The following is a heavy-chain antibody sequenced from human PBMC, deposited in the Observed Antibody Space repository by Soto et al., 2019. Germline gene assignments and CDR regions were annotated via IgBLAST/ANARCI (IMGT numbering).Heavy chain of an antibody. V-gene: IGHV1-8*01. D-gene: IGHD1-1*01. Sequence: QVQLVQSGAEVKKPGASVKVSCKASGYTFTSYDINWVRQDTGQGLEWMGWMNANSGNTGYAQKFQGRVTMTRNTSISTAYMELSSLRSEDTAVYYGARETTAYGMDVWGHGTTVTVSS. CDR3: ARETTAYGMDV. CDR2: MNANSGNT. CDR1: GYTFTSYD. J-gene: IGHJ6*02.